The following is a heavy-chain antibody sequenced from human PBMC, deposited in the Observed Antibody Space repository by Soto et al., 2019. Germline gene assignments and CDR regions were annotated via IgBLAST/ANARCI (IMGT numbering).Heavy chain of an antibody. D-gene: IGHD6-13*01. CDR3: ARDRVSSSSCCDYGMDV. J-gene: IGHJ6*02. V-gene: IGHV1-69*06. CDR1: GGTFSSYA. Sequence: GASVKVSCKASGGTFSSYAISWVRQAPGQGLEWMGGIIPIFGTANYAQKFQGRVTITADKSTSTAYMELSSLRSEDTAVYYCARDRVSSSSCCDYGMDVWGQGITVTVS. CDR2: IIPIFGTA.